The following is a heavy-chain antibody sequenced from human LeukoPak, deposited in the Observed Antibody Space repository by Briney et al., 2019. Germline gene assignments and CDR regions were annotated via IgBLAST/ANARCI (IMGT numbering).Heavy chain of an antibody. CDR2: VNPSSGGT. V-gene: IGHV1-2*02. D-gene: IGHD1-1*01. J-gene: IGHJ3*02. Sequence: ASVKVSCKASGYTFTGYYMQWVRQAPGQGLEWMGWVNPSSGGTDYAQKFQGRVTMTRDTSISTAYMELSRLTSDDTAVYYCARDSVERRPGFDIWGPGTMVTVSS. CDR3: ARDSVERRPGFDI. CDR1: GYTFTGYY.